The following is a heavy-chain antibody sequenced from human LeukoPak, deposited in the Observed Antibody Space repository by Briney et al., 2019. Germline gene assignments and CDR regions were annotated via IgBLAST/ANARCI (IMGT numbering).Heavy chain of an antibody. CDR3: AKDNTPISFDY. D-gene: IGHD3-9*01. Sequence: GGSLRLSCAASGFTFSSYWMSWVRQAPGKGLEWVANIKQDGSEKYYVDSVKGRFTISRDNSKNTLYLQMNSLRAEDTAVYYCAKDNTPISFDYWGQGTLVTVSS. V-gene: IGHV3-7*03. CDR2: IKQDGSEK. J-gene: IGHJ4*02. CDR1: GFTFSSYW.